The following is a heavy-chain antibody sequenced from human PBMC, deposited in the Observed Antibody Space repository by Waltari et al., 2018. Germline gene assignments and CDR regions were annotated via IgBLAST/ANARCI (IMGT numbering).Heavy chain of an antibody. D-gene: IGHD1-26*01. J-gene: IGHJ4*02. CDR3: AKGSEGDY. Sequence: QVQLVESGGGVVQPGRSLRLSCAASGFTFSSYAMHWVRQAPGKGLGWVAFISYDGSNKYYADSVKGRFTISRDNSKNTLYLQMNSLRAEDTAVYYCAKGSEGDYWGQGTLVTVSS. V-gene: IGHV3-30-3*01. CDR2: ISYDGSNK. CDR1: GFTFSSYA.